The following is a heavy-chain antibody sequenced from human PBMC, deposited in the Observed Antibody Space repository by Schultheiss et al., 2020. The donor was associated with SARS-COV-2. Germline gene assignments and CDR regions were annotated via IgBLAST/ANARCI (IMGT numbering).Heavy chain of an antibody. D-gene: IGHD2-15*01. CDR2: IYYSGST. CDR3: ASTRSRRATAVDY. J-gene: IGHJ4*02. CDR1: GGSISSGGYY. Sequence: SETLSLTCTVSGGSISSGGYYWSWIRQPPGKGLEWIGYIYYSGSTYYNPSLKSRVTISVDTSKNQFSLKLSSVTAADTAVYYCASTRSRRATAVDYWGQGTLVTVSS. V-gene: IGHV4-39*01.